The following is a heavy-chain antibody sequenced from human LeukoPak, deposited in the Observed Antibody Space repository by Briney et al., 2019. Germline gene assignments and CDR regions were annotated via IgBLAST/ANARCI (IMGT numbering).Heavy chain of an antibody. CDR1: GFTVSSDY. V-gene: IGHV3-66*01. CDR3: TRGGSVPATRSFDY. Sequence: PGGSLRLSCSASGFTVSSDYMSWVRQAPGKGLAWLSVIYSGGSIYYADSVKGRFTISRDNSTNTVYLQMNSLRVEDTAVYYCTRGGSVPATRSFDYWGQGTLVTVSS. D-gene: IGHD6-19*01. J-gene: IGHJ4*02. CDR2: IYSGGSI.